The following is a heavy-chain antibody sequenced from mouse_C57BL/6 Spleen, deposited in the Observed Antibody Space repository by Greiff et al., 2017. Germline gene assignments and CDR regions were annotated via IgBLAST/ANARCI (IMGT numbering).Heavy chain of an antibody. CDR2: IYPRDGST. J-gene: IGHJ1*03. CDR3: ARFVIGYGSSYAFFDV. Sequence: VKLQESGPELVKPGASVKLSCKASGYTFTSYDINWVKQRPGQGLEWIGWIYPRDGSTKYNEKFKGKATLTVDTSSSTAYMELHSLTSEDSAVYFWARFVIGYGSSYAFFDVWGTGTTVTVSS. CDR1: GYTFTSYD. D-gene: IGHD1-1*01. V-gene: IGHV1-85*01.